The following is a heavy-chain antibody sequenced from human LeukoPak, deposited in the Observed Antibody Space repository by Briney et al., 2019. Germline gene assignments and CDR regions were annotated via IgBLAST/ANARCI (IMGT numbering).Heavy chain of an antibody. CDR2: INPNSGGT. CDR3: AKGGYYTLYYYCYYYMDV. Sequence: ASVKVSCKASGYTFTGYYMHWVRQAPGQGLEWMGWINPNSGGTNYAQKFQGRVTMTRDTSISTAYMELSRLRSDDTAVYYCAKGGYYTLYYYCYYYMDVWGKGTTVTVSS. CDR1: GYTFTGYY. V-gene: IGHV1-2*02. J-gene: IGHJ6*03. D-gene: IGHD3-3*01.